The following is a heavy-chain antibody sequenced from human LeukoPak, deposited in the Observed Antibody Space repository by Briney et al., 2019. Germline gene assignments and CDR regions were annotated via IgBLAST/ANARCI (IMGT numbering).Heavy chain of an antibody. D-gene: IGHD3-3*01. V-gene: IGHV4-39*07. J-gene: IGHJ4*02. CDR2: IYYSGST. Sequence: SETLSLTCTVSGVSISSSSYYWGWIRQPPGKGLEWIGSIYYSGSTYYNPSLKRRVTVSVDTSKNQFSLRLRSVTAADTAVYYCARSSRDLWSCFLGYLDYLGQGAMVTVSS. CDR1: GVSISSSSYY. CDR3: ARSSRDLWSCFLGYLDY.